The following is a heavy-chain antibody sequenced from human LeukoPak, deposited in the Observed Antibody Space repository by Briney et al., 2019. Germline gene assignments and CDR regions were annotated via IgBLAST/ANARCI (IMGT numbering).Heavy chain of an antibody. V-gene: IGHV3-30*04. CDR2: ISDNEKRK. Sequence: GGSLRLSRAASGFTFSRVSMHWVRQAPGKGLEWVAFISDNEKRKYYTDSVKGRFTISRDNSKNTLSLQLNSLRAEDTAVYYCAKGTSSSCYSAPNYWGQGTLVTVSS. J-gene: IGHJ4*02. D-gene: IGHD2-15*01. CDR3: AKGTSSSCYSAPNY. CDR1: GFTFSRVS.